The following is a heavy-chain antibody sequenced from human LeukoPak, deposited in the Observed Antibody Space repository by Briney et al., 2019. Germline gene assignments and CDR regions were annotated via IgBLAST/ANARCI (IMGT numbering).Heavy chain of an antibody. J-gene: IGHJ6*02. CDR2: ISGSGGST. V-gene: IGHV3-23*01. D-gene: IGHD3-10*01. Sequence: PGGSLRLSCAASGFSFSSYAMNWVRQAPGKGLEWVSAISGSGGSTYYADSVKGRFTISRDNSKNTLYLQMNSLRAEDTAVYYCAKAASSSGSTPYYYYYGMDVWGQGTTVTVSS. CDR1: GFSFSSYA. CDR3: AKAASSSGSTPYYYYYGMDV.